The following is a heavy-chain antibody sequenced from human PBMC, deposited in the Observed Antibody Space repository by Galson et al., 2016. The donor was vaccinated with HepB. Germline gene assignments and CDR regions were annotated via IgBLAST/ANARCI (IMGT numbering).Heavy chain of an antibody. D-gene: IGHD1-26*01. CDR2: IYWDGDE. Sequence: PALVKPTQTLTLTCIFSGFSLSTTGVGVGWMRQPPGKTLEWLAHIYWDGDERYSPPLKSRLTITKDTSKNRVVLTMTNMDPADTATYYCVHIVHSGSYYYFAYWGQGTLVTVSS. CDR1: GFSLSTTGVG. V-gene: IGHV2-5*02. CDR3: VHIVHSGSYYYFAY. J-gene: IGHJ4*02.